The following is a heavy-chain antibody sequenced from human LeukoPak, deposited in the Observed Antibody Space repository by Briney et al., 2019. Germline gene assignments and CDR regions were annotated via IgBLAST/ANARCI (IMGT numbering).Heavy chain of an antibody. CDR3: ARGGRKWDPYYYLDY. CDR1: GGSFSGYY. Sequence: SETLSLTCAVYGGSFSGYYWSWIRQPPGKGLEWIGEINHSGSTNYNPSLKSRVTISVDTSKNQFSLKLSSVTAADTAVYYCARGGRKWDPYYYLDYWGQGTLVTVSS. V-gene: IGHV4-34*01. CDR2: INHSGST. D-gene: IGHD1-26*01. J-gene: IGHJ4*02.